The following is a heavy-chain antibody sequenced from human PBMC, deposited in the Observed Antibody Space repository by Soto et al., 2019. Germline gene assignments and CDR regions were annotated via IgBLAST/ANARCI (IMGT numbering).Heavy chain of an antibody. CDR1: GYSFTSYW. CDR3: ATCCGDCYNSPHDAFDI. D-gene: IGHD2-21*02. CDR2: IYPGDSDT. Sequence: GESLKISCKGSGYSFTSYWIGWVRQMPGKGLEWMGIIYPGDSDTRYSPSFQGQVTISADKSISTAYLQWSSLKASDTAMYYCATCCGDCYNSPHDAFDIWGQGTMVTVSS. J-gene: IGHJ3*02. V-gene: IGHV5-51*01.